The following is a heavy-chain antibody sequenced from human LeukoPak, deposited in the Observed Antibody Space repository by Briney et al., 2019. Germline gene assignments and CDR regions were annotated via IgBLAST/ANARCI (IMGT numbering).Heavy chain of an antibody. CDR2: IKSDGTST. CDR3: ARDVGYSSGYYVGVAFY. D-gene: IGHD6-19*01. Sequence: GGSLRLSCAASGFTFDDYAMHWVRQAPGKGLMWVSGIKSDGTSTSYADSVEGRFTISRDNAKNTLYLQMNSLRAEDTAVYHCARDVGYSSGYYVGVAFYWGQGALVTVSS. CDR1: GFTFDDYA. J-gene: IGHJ4*02. V-gene: IGHV3-74*01.